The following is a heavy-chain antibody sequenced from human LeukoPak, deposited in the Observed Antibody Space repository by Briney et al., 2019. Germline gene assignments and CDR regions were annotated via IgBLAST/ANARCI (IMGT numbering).Heavy chain of an antibody. CDR1: GFSFSVYS. J-gene: IGHJ4*02. Sequence: GSLRLSCAASGFSFSVYSMSWIRQPPGKGLEWIGEINHSGSTNYNPSLKSRVTISVDTSKNQFSLKLSSVTAADTAVYYCARGRGIQLWLFDYWGQGTLVTVSS. V-gene: IGHV4-34*01. D-gene: IGHD5-18*01. CDR3: ARGRGIQLWLFDY. CDR2: INHSGST.